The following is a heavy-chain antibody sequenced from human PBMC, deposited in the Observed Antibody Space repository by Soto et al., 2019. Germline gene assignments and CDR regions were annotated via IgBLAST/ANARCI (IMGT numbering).Heavy chain of an antibody. V-gene: IGHV4-61*01. Sequence: QVQLQESGPGLVKPSETLSLTCTVSGGSVSSGSYYWSWIRQPPGKGLEWIGYIYYSGSTNYNPSLKRRVTITVDTSKNQFSLKLSSVTAADTAVYYCAREVSWGTVRQYYFDYWGQGTLVTVSS. D-gene: IGHD4-17*01. J-gene: IGHJ4*02. CDR1: GGSVSSGSYY. CDR2: IYYSGST. CDR3: AREVSWGTVRQYYFDY.